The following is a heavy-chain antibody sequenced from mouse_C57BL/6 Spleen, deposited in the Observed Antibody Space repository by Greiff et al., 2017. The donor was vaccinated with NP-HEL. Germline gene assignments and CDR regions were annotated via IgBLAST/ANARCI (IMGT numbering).Heavy chain of an antibody. J-gene: IGHJ3*01. CDR2: INPNYGTT. V-gene: IGHV1-39*01. D-gene: IGHD2-3*01. Sequence: VQLQQSGPELVKPGASVKISCKASGYSFTDYNMNWVKQSNGKSLEWIGVINPNYGTTSYNQKFKGKATLTVDQSSSTAYMQLNRLSSEVSAFSYCAISSDGYLFAYWGQGTLVTVSA. CDR3: AISSDGYLFAY. CDR1: GYSFTDYN.